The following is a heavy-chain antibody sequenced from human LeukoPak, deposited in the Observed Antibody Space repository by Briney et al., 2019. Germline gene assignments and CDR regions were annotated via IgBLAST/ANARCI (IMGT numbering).Heavy chain of an antibody. CDR1: GFTFSSYA. CDR3: ARVTSSYGMDV. J-gene: IGHJ6*02. Sequence: GGSLRLSCAVSGFTFSSYAMTWVRQAPGKGLEWVSYISSSSSYTNYADSVKGRFTISRDNGKNSLYLQMNSLRAEDTAVYYCARVTSSYGMDVWGQGTTVTVSS. V-gene: IGHV3-21*05. D-gene: IGHD1/OR15-1a*01. CDR2: ISSSSSYT.